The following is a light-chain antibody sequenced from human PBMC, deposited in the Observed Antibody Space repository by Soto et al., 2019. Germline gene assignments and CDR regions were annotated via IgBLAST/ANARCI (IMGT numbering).Light chain of an antibody. Sequence: EIVMTQSPAILSVSPGERATLSCRASQSVSSDLAWYQQKPGQAPRLLIFGASTRATGVPARFSGSGSGTEFTLTISSLQSEDFAVYYCQHYNNWPRTFGQGTKVDIK. CDR1: QSVSSD. J-gene: IGKJ1*01. V-gene: IGKV3-15*01. CDR2: GAS. CDR3: QHYNNWPRT.